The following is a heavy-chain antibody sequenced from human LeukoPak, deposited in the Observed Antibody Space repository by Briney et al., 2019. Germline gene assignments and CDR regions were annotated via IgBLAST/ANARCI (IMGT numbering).Heavy chain of an antibody. D-gene: IGHD4-23*01. Sequence: GGSLRLSCVGSEFSFSNYAMSWVRQAPGRGLEWVSSISGSGGGTYYADSVKGRFTISRDNSKNTLYLQMNSLRAEDTAVYYCARGGGKGVDYWGQGTLVTVSS. CDR2: ISGSGGGT. CDR3: ARGGGKGVDY. CDR1: EFSFSNYA. V-gene: IGHV3-23*01. J-gene: IGHJ4*02.